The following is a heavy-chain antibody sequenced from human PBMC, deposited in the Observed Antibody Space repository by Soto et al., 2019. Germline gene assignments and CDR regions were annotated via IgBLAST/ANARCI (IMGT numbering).Heavy chain of an antibody. J-gene: IGHJ4*02. D-gene: IGHD4-17*01. CDR2: ISAYNVNT. CDR1: GYTFTSYG. Sequence: ASVKVSCKASGYTFTSYGISWVRQAPGQGLEWMGWISAYNVNTNYAQKLQGRVTMTTDTSTSTAYMELRSLRSDDTAVYYCARLRAYGDYGPDDYWGQGTLVTVSS. V-gene: IGHV1-18*01. CDR3: ARLRAYGDYGPDDY.